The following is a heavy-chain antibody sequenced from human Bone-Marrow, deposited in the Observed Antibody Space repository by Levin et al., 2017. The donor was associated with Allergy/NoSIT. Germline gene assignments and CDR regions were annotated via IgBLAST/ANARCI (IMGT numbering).Heavy chain of an antibody. D-gene: IGHD5-24*01. V-gene: IGHV3-48*02. CDR3: ARNLGDGRFPGDY. J-gene: IGHJ4*02. Sequence: ETLSLTCAASGFIFSSYSMNWVRQAPGKGLEWVSYISSSSSTIYYADSVKGRFTISRDNAKDSLYLQMNSLRDEDTAVYYCARNLGDGRFPGDYWGQGTLVTVSS. CDR1: GFIFSSYS. CDR2: ISSSSSTI.